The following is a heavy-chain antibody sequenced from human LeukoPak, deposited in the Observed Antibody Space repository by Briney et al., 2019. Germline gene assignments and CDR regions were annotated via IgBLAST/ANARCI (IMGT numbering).Heavy chain of an antibody. CDR1: GGSISSGGYY. CDR3: ARGRTPSFFDY. J-gene: IGHJ4*02. V-gene: IGHV4-61*08. D-gene: IGHD2-2*01. Sequence: SETLSLTCTVSGGSISSGGYYWSRIRQHPGKGLEWIGYIYYSGSTNYNPSLKSRVTISVDTSKNQFSLKLSSVTAADTAVYYCARGRTPSFFDYWGQGTLVTVSS. CDR2: IYYSGST.